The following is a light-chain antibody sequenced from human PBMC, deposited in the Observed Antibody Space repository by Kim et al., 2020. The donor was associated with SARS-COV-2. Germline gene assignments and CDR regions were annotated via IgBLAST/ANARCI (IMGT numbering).Light chain of an antibody. CDR3: QQYGSSPMYT. V-gene: IGKV3-20*01. CDR2: GAA. J-gene: IGKJ2*01. Sequence: SPRERATLPCRAGQCGSVRYLAWYQQKPGQAPRLLIYGAASRATCIPDRFSGSGSGTDFTLTISRLEPEDFAVYYCQQYGSSPMYTFGQGTKLEIK. CDR1: QCGSVRY.